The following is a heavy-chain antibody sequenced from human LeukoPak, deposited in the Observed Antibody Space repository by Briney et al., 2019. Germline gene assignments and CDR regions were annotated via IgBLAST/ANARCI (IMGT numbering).Heavy chain of an antibody. D-gene: IGHD2/OR15-2a*01. CDR2: IRSDGSDA. V-gene: IGHV3-74*01. Sequence: GGSLRLSCAASGFTFSDTWMHWVRQAPGEGLVWVSRIRSDGSDARYAESVKGRFTISRDNAKNTLYLQMNSLRAEDTAVYYCARDWFHAIDYCGQGTLVTVSS. CDR3: ARDWFHAIDY. J-gene: IGHJ4*02. CDR1: GFTFSDTW.